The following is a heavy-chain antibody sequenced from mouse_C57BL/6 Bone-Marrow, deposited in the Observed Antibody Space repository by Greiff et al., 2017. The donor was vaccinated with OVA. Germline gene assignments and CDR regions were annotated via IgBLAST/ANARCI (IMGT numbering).Heavy chain of an antibody. CDR2: INPSNGGT. CDR1: GYTFTSYW. J-gene: IGHJ1*03. V-gene: IGHV1-53*01. D-gene: IGHD1-1*01. CDR3: ARGITTVVAPYWYFDV. Sequence: QVQLQQPGTELVKPGASVKLSCKASGYTFTSYWMNWVKQRPGQGLEWIGNINPSNGGTNYNEKFKSKATLTVDKSSSTAYMQLSSLTSEDSAVYYCARGITTVVAPYWYFDVWGTGTTVTVSS.